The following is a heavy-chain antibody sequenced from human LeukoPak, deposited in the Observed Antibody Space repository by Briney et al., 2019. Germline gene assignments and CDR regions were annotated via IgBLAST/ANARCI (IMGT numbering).Heavy chain of an antibody. V-gene: IGHV1-2*02. CDR1: GYTFTGYY. CDR3: AGEYYYDSNWFDP. J-gene: IGHJ5*02. Sequence: GASVKVSCKASGYTFTGYYMHWVRQAPGQGLEWMGWINPNSGGTNSSQKFQGRVTMTRDTSISTAYMELSRLRSDDTAVYYCAGEYYYDSNWFDPWGQGTLVTVSS. D-gene: IGHD3-22*01. CDR2: INPNSGGT.